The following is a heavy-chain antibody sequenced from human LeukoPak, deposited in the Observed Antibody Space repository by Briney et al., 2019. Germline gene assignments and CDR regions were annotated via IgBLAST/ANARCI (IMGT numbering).Heavy chain of an antibody. D-gene: IGHD3-9*01. J-gene: IGHJ4*02. CDR1: GYTFTSYG. CDR2: ISAYNGNT. Sequence: ASVKVSCKASGYTFTSYGISWVRQAPGQGLEWMGWISAYNGNTNYAQKLQGRVTMTTDTSTSTAYMELRSLRSDDTALYYCAKSRYYDILTGQTYYFDYWGQGTLVTVSS. CDR3: AKSRYYDILTGQTYYFDY. V-gene: IGHV1-18*01.